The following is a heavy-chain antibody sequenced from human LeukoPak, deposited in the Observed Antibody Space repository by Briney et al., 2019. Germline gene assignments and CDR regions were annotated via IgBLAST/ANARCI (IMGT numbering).Heavy chain of an antibody. J-gene: IGHJ6*03. D-gene: IGHD3-10*01. Sequence: GGSLRLSGAASGFTFSDYYMSWVRQAPGKGLEWVSYISSSGSTIYYADSVKGRFTISRDNAKNSLYLQMNSLRAEDTAVYYCARLRMWRNYYGSGSYYNYYYYMDVWGKGTTVTVSS. CDR1: GFTFSDYY. V-gene: IGHV3-11*04. CDR3: ARLRMWRNYYGSGSYYNYYYYMDV. CDR2: ISSSGSTI.